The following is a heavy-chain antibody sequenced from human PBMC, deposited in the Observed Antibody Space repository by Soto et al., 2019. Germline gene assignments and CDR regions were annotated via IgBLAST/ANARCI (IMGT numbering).Heavy chain of an antibody. J-gene: IGHJ5*02. V-gene: IGHV4-31*03. D-gene: IGHD3-9*01. CDR1: GDSISRGAYY. CDR2: ISNSGRT. Sequence: QVQLQESGPGLVKPSQTLSLTCTVSGDSISRGAYYWTWIRQHQGKGLEWIGDISNSGRTYYNPSLKSRLTISRDTSENQFSLKLTSVTAADTAMYYWARARQYYDCELDPWGQGTLVTVSS. CDR3: ARARQYYDCELDP.